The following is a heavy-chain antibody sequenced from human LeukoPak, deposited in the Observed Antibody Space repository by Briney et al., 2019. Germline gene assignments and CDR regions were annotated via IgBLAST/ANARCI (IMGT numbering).Heavy chain of an antibody. CDR1: GDSLNTYY. CDR2: VASSGTS. J-gene: IGHJ5*02. V-gene: IGHV4-59*01. D-gene: IGHD2-21*02. CDR3: ARVVRGVVTSNWFDP. Sequence: SETLSLTCTVSGDSLNTYYWTWIRQTPGKELEWIGFVASSGTSNYNPSLKSRVSISIDTSKNQFSLALTSVTPAGTAVYYCARVVRGVVTSNWFDPWGQGTLVSVSS.